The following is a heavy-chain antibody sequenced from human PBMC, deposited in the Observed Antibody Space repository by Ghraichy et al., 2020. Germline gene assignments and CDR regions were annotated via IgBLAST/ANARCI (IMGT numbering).Heavy chain of an antibody. Sequence: GGSPRLSCAASGFTFSSYAMHWVRQAPGKGLEWVAVISYDGSNKYYADSVKGRFTISRDNSKNTLYLQMNSLRAEDTAVYYCAREGVFDDILTGYSYYYYYGMDVWGQGTTVTVSS. D-gene: IGHD3-9*01. J-gene: IGHJ6*02. CDR2: ISYDGSNK. CDR3: AREGVFDDILTGYSYYYYYGMDV. V-gene: IGHV3-30*04. CDR1: GFTFSSYA.